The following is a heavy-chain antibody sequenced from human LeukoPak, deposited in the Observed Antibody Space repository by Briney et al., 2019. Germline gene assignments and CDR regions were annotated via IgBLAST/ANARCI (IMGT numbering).Heavy chain of an antibody. V-gene: IGHV3-23*01. J-gene: IGHJ6*02. Sequence: GGSLRLSCAASGFTFSSYAMSWVRQAPGKRLEWVSAISGSGGSTYYADSVKGRFTISRDNSKNTLYLQMNSLRTEDTAVYYCAKDVSGIAVAGKYYYYYGMDVWGQGATVTVSS. D-gene: IGHD6-19*01. CDR1: GFTFSSYA. CDR3: AKDVSGIAVAGKYYYYYGMDV. CDR2: ISGSGGST.